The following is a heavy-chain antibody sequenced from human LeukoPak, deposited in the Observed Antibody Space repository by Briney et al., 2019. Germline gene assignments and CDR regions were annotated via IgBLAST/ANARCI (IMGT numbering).Heavy chain of an antibody. CDR2: IYPVDSAT. V-gene: IGHV5-51*01. J-gene: IGHJ5*02. Sequence: GESLKISFKGSGYSFTSYWIGGVRQMPGKGLEWMGIIYPVDSATRYSPSFQGQVTISADKSISTAYLQWSGLKATDTAMYYCARHSSRYDFWSGYHRGNWFDPWGQGTLVTVSS. CDR1: GYSFTSYW. CDR3: ARHSSRYDFWSGYHRGNWFDP. D-gene: IGHD3-3*01.